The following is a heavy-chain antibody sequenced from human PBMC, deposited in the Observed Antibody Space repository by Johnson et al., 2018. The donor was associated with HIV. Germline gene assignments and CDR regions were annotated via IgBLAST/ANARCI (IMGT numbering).Heavy chain of an antibody. CDR2: IKPDGSNT. D-gene: IGHD3-22*01. J-gene: IGHJ3*01. Sequence: VESGGGLVQPGGSLRLSCVASGSTFGGEWMHWVRQAPGLRLVWVSRIKPDGSNTAYEDSLRGRLILSGDNAKSTLYLHMNSLRAEDTAVYFCARGLDYYDYSGLRAAAFDLWGQGTMVTVSP. CDR3: ARGLDYYDYSGLRAAAFDL. V-gene: IGHV3-74*01. CDR1: GSTFGGEW.